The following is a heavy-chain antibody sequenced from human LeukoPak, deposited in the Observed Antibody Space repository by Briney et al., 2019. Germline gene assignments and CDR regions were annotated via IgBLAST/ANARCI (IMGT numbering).Heavy chain of an antibody. CDR3: ARDPPYYDSSGYYSSYYFDY. Sequence: GASVKVSCKASGYTFTSYYMHWVRQAPGQGVEWMGIINPSGGSTSYAQKFQGRVTMTRDTSTSTVYMELSSLRSEDTAMYYCARDPPYYDSSGYYSSYYFDYWGQGTLVTVSS. V-gene: IGHV1-46*01. CDR2: INPSGGST. D-gene: IGHD3-22*01. CDR1: GYTFTSYY. J-gene: IGHJ4*02.